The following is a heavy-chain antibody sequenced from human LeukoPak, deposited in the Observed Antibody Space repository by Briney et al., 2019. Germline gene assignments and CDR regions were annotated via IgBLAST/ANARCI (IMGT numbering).Heavy chain of an antibody. CDR1: GGSVSNYY. Sequence: SETLSLTCTVSGGSVSNYYWSWIRQSPGKGLERIGYIYYTETSYNPSLKSRVTVSADTSKNQFSLKLYSVTAAVTAVYYCASRPYSYGYWRFDYWGQGTLVTVSS. V-gene: IGHV4-59*02. CDR3: ASRPYSYGYWRFDY. J-gene: IGHJ4*02. CDR2: IYYTET. D-gene: IGHD5-18*01.